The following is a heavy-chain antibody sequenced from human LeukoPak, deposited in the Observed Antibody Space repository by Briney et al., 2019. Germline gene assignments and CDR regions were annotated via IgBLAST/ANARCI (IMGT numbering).Heavy chain of an antibody. J-gene: IGHJ4*02. CDR2: ISAYNGNT. CDR3: ARSPISYYYDSSGYYFNLFDY. D-gene: IGHD3-22*01. V-gene: IGHV1-18*01. CDR1: GYTFTSYG. Sequence: PLASVKVSCKDSGYTFTSYGISWVRQAPGQGLEWMGWISAYNGNTNYAQKLQGRVTMTTDTSTSTAYMELRSLRSDDTAVYYCARSPISYYYDSSGYYFNLFDYWGQGTLVTVSS.